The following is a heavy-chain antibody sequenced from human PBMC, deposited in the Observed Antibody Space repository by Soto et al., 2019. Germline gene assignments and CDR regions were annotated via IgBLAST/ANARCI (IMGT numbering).Heavy chain of an antibody. CDR1: GFTFSSYG. V-gene: IGHV3-33*01. Sequence: QVQLVESGGGVVQPGRSLRLSCAASGFTFSSYGMHWVRQAPGKGLEWVAVIWYDGSNKYYADSVKGRFTISRDNSKNTLYLQMNSLRAEDTAVYCCARGNREFDYWGQGTLVTVSS. J-gene: IGHJ4*02. CDR3: ARGNREFDY. CDR2: IWYDGSNK.